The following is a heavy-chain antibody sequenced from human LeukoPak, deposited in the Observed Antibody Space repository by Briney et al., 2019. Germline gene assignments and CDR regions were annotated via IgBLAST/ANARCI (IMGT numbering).Heavy chain of an antibody. CDR2: ISYDGTNK. Sequence: GGCLRLSCAAPGFTFSNYDMQWVRQAPGKGLEWVAVISYDGTNKYYADSVKGRFTISRDNSKNTLHLQMNSLRAEDTAVYYCTKDARGNEAPFDYWGQGTLVTVSS. J-gene: IGHJ4*02. CDR1: GFTFSNYD. CDR3: TKDARGNEAPFDY. V-gene: IGHV3-30*18. D-gene: IGHD6-6*01.